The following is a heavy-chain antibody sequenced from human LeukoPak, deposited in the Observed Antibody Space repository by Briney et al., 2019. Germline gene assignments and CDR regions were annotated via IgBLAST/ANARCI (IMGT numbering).Heavy chain of an antibody. D-gene: IGHD2-2*01. J-gene: IGHJ4*02. CDR1: GGSISSYY. CDR2: VFPGDSDT. CDR3: AVRGSRYCSSGSCYVSY. V-gene: IGHV5-51*01. Sequence: ETLSLTCTVSGGSISSYYWSWIRQPAGKGLEWMGIVFPGDSDTTYSPSFQGQVTISADKSITTAYLQWSGLKASDTAIYYCAVRGSRYCSSGSCYVSYWGQGTLVTVSS.